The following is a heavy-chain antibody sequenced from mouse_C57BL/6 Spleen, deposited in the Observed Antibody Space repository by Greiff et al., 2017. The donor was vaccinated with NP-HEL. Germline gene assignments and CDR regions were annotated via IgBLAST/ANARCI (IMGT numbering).Heavy chain of an antibody. D-gene: IGHD2-2*01. CDR2: IHPNSGST. CDR1: GYTFTSYW. Sequence: QVQLQQPGAELVKPGASVKLSCKASGYTFTSYWMDWVKQRPGQGLEWIGMIHPNSGSTNYNEKFKSKATLTVDKSSSTAYMQLSSLTSEDSAVYYCARARDYGYDERGEWFAYWGQGTLVTVSA. V-gene: IGHV1-64*01. CDR3: ARARDYGYDERGEWFAY. J-gene: IGHJ3*01.